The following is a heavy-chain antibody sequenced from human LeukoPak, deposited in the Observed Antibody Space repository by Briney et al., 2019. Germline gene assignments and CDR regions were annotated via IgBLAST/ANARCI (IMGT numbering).Heavy chain of an antibody. V-gene: IGHV1-2*02. CDR2: INPNSGGQ. Sequence: ASVRVSCKASGYTFTGYFIHWVRQAPGQGLEWMGWINPNSGGQDYAQKFQGRVTLTRDTSISTDYMELSRLRSDDTAVYYCARAGTSSGVFDYWGQGTLVTVSS. CDR1: GYTFTGYF. D-gene: IGHD6-25*01. J-gene: IGHJ4*02. CDR3: ARAGTSSGVFDY.